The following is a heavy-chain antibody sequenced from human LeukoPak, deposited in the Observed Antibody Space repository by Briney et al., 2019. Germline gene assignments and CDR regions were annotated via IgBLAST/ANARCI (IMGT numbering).Heavy chain of an antibody. J-gene: IGHJ4*02. D-gene: IGHD4-17*01. V-gene: IGHV3-48*04. CDR2: ISSSGSTI. Sequence: GGSLRLSCAASGFTFSNYNMNWVRQAPGKGLEWVSYISSSGSTIYYADSVRGRFTISRDNAKNSLYLQMNSLRAEDTAVYYCAREGDYGENFDYWGQGTLVTVSS. CDR3: AREGDYGENFDY. CDR1: GFTFSNYN.